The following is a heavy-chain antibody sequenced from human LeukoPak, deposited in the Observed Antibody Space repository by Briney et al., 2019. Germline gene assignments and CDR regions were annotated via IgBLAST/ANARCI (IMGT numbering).Heavy chain of an antibody. CDR1: GLTVSSNY. CDR3: ARVTFNYFGSGDAFDI. J-gene: IGHJ3*02. CDR2: IYSDGST. D-gene: IGHD3-10*01. Sequence: GGSPRLSCAASGLTVSSNYMSWVRQAPGKGLEWVSIIYSDGSTYYADSVKGRFTISRDNSKNTLYLQMNSLRAEDTAVYYCARVTFNYFGSGDAFDIWGQGTMVTVSS. V-gene: IGHV3-66*01.